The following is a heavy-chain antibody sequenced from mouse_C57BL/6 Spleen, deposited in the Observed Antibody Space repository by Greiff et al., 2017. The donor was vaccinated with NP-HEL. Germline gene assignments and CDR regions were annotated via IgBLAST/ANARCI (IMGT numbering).Heavy chain of an antibody. CDR1: GFSLTSYG. Sequence: QVQLKESGPGLVQPSQSLSITCTVSGFSLTSYGVHWVRQSPGKGLEWLGVIWSGGSTDYNAAFISRLSISKDNSKSQVFFKMNSLQADDTAIYYCARSIYSGWFAYWGQGTLVTVSA. D-gene: IGHD2-1*01. CDR3: ARSIYSGWFAY. CDR2: IWSGGST. J-gene: IGHJ3*01. V-gene: IGHV2-2*01.